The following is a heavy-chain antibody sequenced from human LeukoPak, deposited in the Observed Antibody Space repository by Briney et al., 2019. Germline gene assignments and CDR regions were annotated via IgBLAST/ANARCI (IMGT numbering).Heavy chain of an antibody. D-gene: IGHD2-15*01. CDR2: INPSGGST. CDR1: GYTFTSYY. V-gene: IGHV1-46*01. Sequence: ASVKVSCKASGYTFTSYYMHWVRQAPGQGLEWMGIINPSGGSTSYAQKFQGRVTMTRDTSTSTVYMELSSLRSEDTAVYYCASNSNLQLGNIVVVVAANPGGSHYYYGMDVWGQGTTVTVSS. J-gene: IGHJ6*02. CDR3: ASNSNLQLGNIVVVVAANPGGSHYYYGMDV.